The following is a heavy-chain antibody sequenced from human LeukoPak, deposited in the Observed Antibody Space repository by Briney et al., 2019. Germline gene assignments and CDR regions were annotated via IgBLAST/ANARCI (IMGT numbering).Heavy chain of an antibody. CDR3: ARDLSPVVRASPMGY. D-gene: IGHD3-10*01. CDR1: GFTFSSYN. Sequence: GGSLRLSCAASGFTFSSYNMNWVRQAPGKGLEWVSYISSSSSTIYYADSVKGRFTISSDTSKNTLYLQMNSLRAEDTAVYYCARDLSPVVRASPMGYWGQGTPVTVSS. V-gene: IGHV3-48*01. J-gene: IGHJ4*02. CDR2: ISSSSSTI.